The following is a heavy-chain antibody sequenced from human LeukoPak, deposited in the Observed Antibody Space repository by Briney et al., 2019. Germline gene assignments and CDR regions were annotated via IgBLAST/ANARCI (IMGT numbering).Heavy chain of an antibody. D-gene: IGHD2/OR15-2a*01. CDR1: GGSIYSSNSY. V-gene: IGHV4-39*07. J-gene: IGHJ5*02. CDR3: ARDAKRFYAANWFDP. CDR2: IFYGGST. Sequence: SQTLSLTCTVSGGSIYSSNSYWAWIRQPPGKGLEWIGSIFYGGSTFYNPSLKRRVTISVDTSKNQFSLNLTSVTAADTAVYYCARDAKRFYAANWFDPWGQGTLVTVSS.